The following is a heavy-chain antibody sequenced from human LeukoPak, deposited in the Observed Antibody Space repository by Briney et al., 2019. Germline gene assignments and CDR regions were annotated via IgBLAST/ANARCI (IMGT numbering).Heavy chain of an antibody. CDR2: ISGSGGST. D-gene: IGHD3-22*01. V-gene: IGHV3-23*01. Sequence: GGSLRLSCAASGFTFSSYGMSWVRQAPGKGLEWVSAISGSGGSTYYADSVKGRFTISRDNSKNTLYLQMNSLRAEDTAVYYCAKDGGHYDSSGYYLYWGQGTLVTVSS. J-gene: IGHJ4*02. CDR3: AKDGGHYDSSGYYLY. CDR1: GFTFSSYG.